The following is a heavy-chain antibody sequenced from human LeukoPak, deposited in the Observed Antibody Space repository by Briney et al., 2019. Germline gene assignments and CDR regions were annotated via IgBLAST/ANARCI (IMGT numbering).Heavy chain of an antibody. CDR3: ARVVAAATYYFDY. Sequence: SETLSPTCTVSGGSIRTYYWSWVRQSPGKGLEWIGSIYYIGSTKYNPSLKSRVTMSADTSNNQFSLRLTSVTAADTAVYFCARVVAAATYYFDYWGQGTLVTVSS. CDR1: GGSIRTYY. D-gene: IGHD6-13*01. CDR2: IYYIGST. J-gene: IGHJ4*02. V-gene: IGHV4-59*01.